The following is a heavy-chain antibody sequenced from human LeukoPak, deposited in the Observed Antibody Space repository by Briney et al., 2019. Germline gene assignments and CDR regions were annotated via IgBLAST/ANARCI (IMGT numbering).Heavy chain of an antibody. CDR1: GGTFSSYA. Sequence: PEASVKVSCKASGGTFSSYAISWVRQAPGQGLEWMGGIIPIFGTANYAQKFQGRVTITADESTSTAYMELSSLRSEDTAVYYCARELRKHYYDSPYYFDYWGQGTLVTVSS. CDR2: IIPIFGTA. D-gene: IGHD3-22*01. CDR3: ARELRKHYYDSPYYFDY. V-gene: IGHV1-69*13. J-gene: IGHJ4*02.